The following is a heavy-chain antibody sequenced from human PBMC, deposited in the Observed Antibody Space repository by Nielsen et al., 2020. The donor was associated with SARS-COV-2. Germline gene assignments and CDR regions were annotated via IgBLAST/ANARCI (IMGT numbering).Heavy chain of an antibody. CDR3: ARRRGYSGYDWGVYYFDY. V-gene: IGHV4-34*01. J-gene: IGHJ4*02. D-gene: IGHD5-12*01. CDR1: GGSFSGYY. CDR2: INHSGNT. Sequence: SETLSLTCAVYGGSFSGYYWGWIRQPPGKGLEWIGEINHSGNTNYNPSLKSRVTISVDTSKNQFSLKLSSVTAADTAVYYCARRRGYSGYDWGVYYFDYWGQGTLVTVSS.